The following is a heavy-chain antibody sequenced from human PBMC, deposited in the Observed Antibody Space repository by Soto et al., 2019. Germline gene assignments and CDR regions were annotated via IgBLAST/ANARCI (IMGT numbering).Heavy chain of an antibody. CDR2: IDPSDSYT. J-gene: IGHJ6*04. CDR3: AAVPAASYYYYGMDV. CDR1: GYSFTSYW. V-gene: IGHV5-10-1*01. Sequence: GEALKISCKGSGYSFTSYWISWVRQMPGKGLEWMGRIDPSDSYTNYSPSFQGHVTISADKSISTAYLQWSSLKASDTAMYYCAAVPAASYYYYGMDVWGKGTTVTVSS. D-gene: IGHD2-2*01.